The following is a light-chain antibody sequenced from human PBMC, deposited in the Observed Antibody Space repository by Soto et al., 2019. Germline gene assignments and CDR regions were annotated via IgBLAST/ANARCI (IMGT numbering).Light chain of an antibody. CDR1: QSISSL. CDR3: QQYNSYRT. V-gene: IGKV1-5*03. J-gene: IGKJ1*01. Sequence: DIQMTQSPSTLSASVGDRVTITCRASQSISSLLAWYQQKPGKAPKLLIYKASSLESGVPSRFSGSGPGTQFTLTISSLQPDDFATYYCQQYNSYRTFGQGTKVEIK. CDR2: KAS.